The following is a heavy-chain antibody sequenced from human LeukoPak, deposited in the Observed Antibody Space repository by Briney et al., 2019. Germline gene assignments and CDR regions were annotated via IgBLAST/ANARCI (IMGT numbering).Heavy chain of an antibody. V-gene: IGHV3-7*01. CDR1: GFTFSSYW. Sequence: PGGSLRLSCAASGFTFSSYWMSWVRQAPGKGLEWVANIKEDGSEKYYVDSVKGRFTISRDNAKNSLYLQMSSLRADDTAVYCCARESYSSGWYTGTAYWGQGTLVTVSS. J-gene: IGHJ4*02. D-gene: IGHD6-19*01. CDR3: ARESYSSGWYTGTAY. CDR2: IKEDGSEK.